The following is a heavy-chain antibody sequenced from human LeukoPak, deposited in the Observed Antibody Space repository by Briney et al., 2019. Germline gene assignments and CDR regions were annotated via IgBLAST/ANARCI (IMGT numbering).Heavy chain of an antibody. V-gene: IGHV4-39*07. D-gene: IGHD2-15*01. CDR2: IYYSGST. CDR1: GGSISSSSYY. J-gene: IGHJ5*02. Sequence: SETLSLTCTVSGGSISSSSYYWGWIRQPPGKGLEWIGSIYYSGSTYYNPSLKSRVTISVDTSKNQFSLKLSSVTAADTAVYYCARGQGCSGGSCYFDNWFDPWGQGTLVTVSS. CDR3: ARGQGCSGGSCYFDNWFDP.